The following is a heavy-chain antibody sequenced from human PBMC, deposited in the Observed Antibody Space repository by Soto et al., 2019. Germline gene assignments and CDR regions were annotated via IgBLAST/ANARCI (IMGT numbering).Heavy chain of an antibody. CDR1: GYSFTSYW. J-gene: IGHJ3*02. CDR3: ARLTYYDSSGYSPTLAVDI. V-gene: IGHV5-10-1*01. D-gene: IGHD3-22*01. Sequence: PGESLKISCKGSGYSFTSYWISWVRQMPGKGLEWMGRIDPSDSYTNYSPSFQGHVTISADKSISTAYLQWSSLKASDTAMYYCARLTYYDSSGYSPTLAVDIWGQGTMVTVSS. CDR2: IDPSDSYT.